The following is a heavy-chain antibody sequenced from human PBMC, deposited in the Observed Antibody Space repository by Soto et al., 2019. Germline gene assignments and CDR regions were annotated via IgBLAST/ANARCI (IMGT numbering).Heavy chain of an antibody. J-gene: IGHJ4*02. CDR2: ISSTTNYI. V-gene: IGHV3-21*01. CDR1: GFTFTRYS. Sequence: EVQLVESGGGLVKPGGSLRLSCAASGFTFTRYSMNWVRQAPGKGLEWVSSISSTTNYIYYADSMKGRFTVSRDNAKNSVYLDMNNLSAEDTAVYYCARESEDLTSNFDYWGQGTLVSVSS. CDR3: ARESEDLTSNFDY.